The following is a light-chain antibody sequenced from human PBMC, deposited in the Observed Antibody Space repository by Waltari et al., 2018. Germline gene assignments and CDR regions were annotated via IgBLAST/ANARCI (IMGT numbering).Light chain of an antibody. Sequence: QSALTQPASVSGSPGQSITISCTGTNNDVGGYDLVSWYQQHTGKAPKLIIYEVHRRPSGVSNRFSGSKSGNTASLTISGLQAEDEAHYYCCSYVGVTTVLFGGGTTVAV. CDR2: EVH. V-gene: IGLV2-23*01. CDR1: NNDVGGYDL. J-gene: IGLJ2*01. CDR3: CSYVGVTTVL.